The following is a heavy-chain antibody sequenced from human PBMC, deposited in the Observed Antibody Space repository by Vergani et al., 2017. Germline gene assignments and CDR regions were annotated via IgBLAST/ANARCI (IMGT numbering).Heavy chain of an antibody. CDR2: IEYDVSNK. J-gene: IGHJ4*02. D-gene: IGHD6-25*01. CDR1: GFPFSSYA. V-gene: IGHV3-30*02. CDR3: ASRWFSGSWSFDF. Sequence: QVQLVESGGGVVQPGGSLRLSCAASGFPFSSYAMHWVRQAPGKGLEWLAFIEYDVSNKYYADSVKGRFTISRDDSKNTLYLRLNSLRPEDTAVYYCASRWFSGSWSFDFWGQGTLVTVSS.